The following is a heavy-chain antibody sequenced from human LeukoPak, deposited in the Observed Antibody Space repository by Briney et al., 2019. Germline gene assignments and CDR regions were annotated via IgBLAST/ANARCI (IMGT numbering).Heavy chain of an antibody. Sequence: PSETLSLTCTVSGGSISSYYWTWIRQPAGKGPEWIGRIYTNGNTNYNPSLESRVTMSVDTSKNQFSLKLSSVTAADTAVYYCARGGGSYYSFQHWGQGTLVTVSS. CDR2: IYTNGNT. J-gene: IGHJ1*01. V-gene: IGHV4-4*07. D-gene: IGHD1-26*01. CDR3: ARGGGSYYSFQH. CDR1: GGSISSYY.